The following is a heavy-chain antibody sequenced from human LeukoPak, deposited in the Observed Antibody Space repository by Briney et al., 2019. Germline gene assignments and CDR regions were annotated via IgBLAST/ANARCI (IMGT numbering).Heavy chain of an antibody. CDR1: GGSFSSFV. CDR3: TKLKGDGTTRDDGFDY. J-gene: IGHJ4*02. Sequence: KVSCKASGGSFSSFVITWVRQMPGKGLEWMGIIYPGDSDTRYSPSFQGQVAISADKSNSTAYLQWSSLKASDTAIYYCTKLKGDGTTRDDGFDYWGQGTLVTVSS. CDR2: IYPGDSDT. V-gene: IGHV5-51*01. D-gene: IGHD1/OR15-1a*01.